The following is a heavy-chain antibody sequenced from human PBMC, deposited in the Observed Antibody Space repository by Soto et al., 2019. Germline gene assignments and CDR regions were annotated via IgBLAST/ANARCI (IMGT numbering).Heavy chain of an antibody. CDR3: AKAADSSNDYCYDMDV. J-gene: IGHJ6*03. Sequence: EVQLLESGGGLVQPGGSLRLSCAASGFTFSSYAMSWVRQAPGKGLEWVSAISGSGGSTYYADSVKGRFTISRDNSKNTLYMQMTSLRAEDTAVYYCAKAADSSNDYCYDMDVWGKGTTVTVSS. V-gene: IGHV3-23*01. D-gene: IGHD6-19*01. CDR2: ISGSGGST. CDR1: GFTFSSYA.